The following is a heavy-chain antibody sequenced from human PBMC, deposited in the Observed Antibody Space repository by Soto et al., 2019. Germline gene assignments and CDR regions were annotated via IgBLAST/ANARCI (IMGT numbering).Heavy chain of an antibody. J-gene: IGHJ4*02. CDR1: GFTFSDYY. D-gene: IGHD4-17*01. CDR3: ARRGSTVTFTY. V-gene: IGHV3-11*01. CDR2: ISNGGGAI. Sequence: QVQLVESGGGLVKPGGSLRLSCAASGFTFSDYYMSWIRQAPGKGLEWISYISNGGGAISYAGSVKGRFTISRDNAKNALVLQMNNLRAEDTAVYYCARRGSTVTFTYWGQGTLVTVSS.